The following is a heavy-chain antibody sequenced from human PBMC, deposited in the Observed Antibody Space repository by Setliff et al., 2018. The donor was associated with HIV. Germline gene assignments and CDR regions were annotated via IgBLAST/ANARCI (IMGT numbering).Heavy chain of an antibody. CDR2: VHYGGSI. Sequence: PSETLSLTCTVSGGPISTNDYYWGFIRQSPGKGLEWIASVHYGGSIFYNPSLKSRVTLSVDTSKNQFFLRLSSVTAADTAVYYCARDFGVVIPQGRFDPWGQGTLVTVSS. CDR3: ARDFGVVIPQGRFDP. V-gene: IGHV4-39*01. CDR1: GGPISTNDYY. J-gene: IGHJ5*02. D-gene: IGHD3-3*01.